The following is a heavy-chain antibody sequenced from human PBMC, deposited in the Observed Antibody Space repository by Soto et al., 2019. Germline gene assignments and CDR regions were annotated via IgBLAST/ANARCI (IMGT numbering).Heavy chain of an antibody. CDR3: AGPYIVVVPAAPPQPDYYYYYGMDV. Sequence: ASVKVSCKASGGTFSSYAISWVRQAPGQGLEWMGGIIPIFGTANYAQKFQGRVTITADESTSTAYMELSSPRSEDTAVYYCAGPYIVVVPAAPPQPDYYYYYGMDVWGQGTTVTVSS. CDR2: IIPIFGTA. D-gene: IGHD2-2*01. CDR1: GGTFSSYA. V-gene: IGHV1-69*13. J-gene: IGHJ6*02.